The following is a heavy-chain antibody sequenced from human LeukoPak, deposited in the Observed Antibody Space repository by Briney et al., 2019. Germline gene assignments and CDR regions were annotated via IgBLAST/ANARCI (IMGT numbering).Heavy chain of an antibody. Sequence: ASVKVSCKASGYTFTSYDINWVRQATGQGLEWMGWMNPNSGNTGYAQKFQGRVTMTRNTSISTAYMELSSLRSEDTAVYYCARSGGLTYYDFWIGYHNWFYPWGQGTLVTVSS. D-gene: IGHD3-3*01. CDR1: GYTFTSYD. CDR3: ARSGGLTYYDFWIGYHNWFYP. J-gene: IGHJ5*02. CDR2: MNPNSGNT. V-gene: IGHV1-8*01.